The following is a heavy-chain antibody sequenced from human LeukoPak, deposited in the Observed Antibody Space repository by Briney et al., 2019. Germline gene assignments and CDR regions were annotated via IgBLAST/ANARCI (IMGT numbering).Heavy chain of an antibody. D-gene: IGHD3-9*01. CDR3: ARGYFDSAFDI. CDR1: GGYINSYY. CDR2: ISYSGRT. Sequence: SETLSLICTVSGGYINSYYWSWIRQPPGKGLEWIGYISYSGRTNYNPSLKSRVTITVDMSKKQFSLRLNSVTAADTAVYYCARGYFDSAFDIWGQGTMVTVSS. J-gene: IGHJ3*02. V-gene: IGHV4-59*01.